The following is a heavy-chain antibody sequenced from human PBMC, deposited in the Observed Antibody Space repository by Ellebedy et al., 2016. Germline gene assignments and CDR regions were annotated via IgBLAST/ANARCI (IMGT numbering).Heavy chain of an antibody. CDR1: GGSVISNNYY. V-gene: IGHV4-39*01. CDR2: MSFSGSA. CDR3: ARHRDYLWGSYRYPIDY. Sequence: SETLSLXXTVSGGSVISNNYYWGWIRQPPGEGLEWIGSMSFSGSAYYNPSLKSRVTISVDTSKNQFSLRLSSVTAADTAVYYCARHRDYLWGSYRYPIDYWGQGTLVSVSS. J-gene: IGHJ4*02. D-gene: IGHD3-16*02.